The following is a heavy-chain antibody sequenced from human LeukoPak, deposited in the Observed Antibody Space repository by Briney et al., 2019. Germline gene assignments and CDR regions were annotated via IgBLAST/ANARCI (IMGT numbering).Heavy chain of an antibody. V-gene: IGHV3-23*01. J-gene: IGHJ4*02. CDR3: ARAIRAAAGTFHRDYYFDS. Sequence: PGGSLRLSCEASGFTFSSYAMSWVRQARGKGLEWVSVLSGSGGSTYYADSVKGRFTISRDNSKNTLYLQMNSLRAEDTAVYYCARAIRAAAGTFHRDYYFDSWGQGTLVTVSS. D-gene: IGHD6-13*01. CDR1: GFTFSSYA. CDR2: LSGSGGST.